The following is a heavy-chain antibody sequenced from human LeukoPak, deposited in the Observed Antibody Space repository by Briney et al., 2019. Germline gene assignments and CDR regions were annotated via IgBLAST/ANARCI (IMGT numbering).Heavy chain of an antibody. CDR3: ARDLYDFWSGYYVSGSFDY. Sequence: GRSLRLSCAASGFTFSSYAMHWVRQAPGKGLEWVAVISYDGSNKYYADSAKGRFTISRDNSKNTLYLQMNSLRAEDTAVYYCARDLYDFWSGYYVSGSFDYWGQGTLVTVSS. J-gene: IGHJ4*02. D-gene: IGHD3-3*01. CDR1: GFTFSSYA. CDR2: ISYDGSNK. V-gene: IGHV3-30-3*01.